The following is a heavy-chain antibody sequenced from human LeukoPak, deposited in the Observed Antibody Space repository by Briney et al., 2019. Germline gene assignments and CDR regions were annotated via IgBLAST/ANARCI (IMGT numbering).Heavy chain of an antibody. J-gene: IGHJ4*02. Sequence: GESLKISCKGSGYSFTSYWIGWVRQMPGKGLEWMGIIYPGDSDTRYSPSFQGQVTISADKSLSTAYLQWSSLKTSDTAMYYCARASSRRWLQLDYWGQGTLVTVSS. V-gene: IGHV5-51*01. CDR1: GYSFTSYW. CDR3: ARASSRRWLQLDY. CDR2: IYPGDSDT. D-gene: IGHD5-24*01.